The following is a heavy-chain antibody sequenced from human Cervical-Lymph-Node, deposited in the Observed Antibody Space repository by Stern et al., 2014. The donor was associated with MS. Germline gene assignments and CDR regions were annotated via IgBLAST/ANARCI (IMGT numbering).Heavy chain of an antibody. CDR3: AHTTVTFDEAYGLDV. J-gene: IGHJ6*02. D-gene: IGHD4-17*01. Sequence: QVTLRESGPTLVKPTQTLTLTCTFSGFSLNTSGEGVAWIRQPPGKALEWLAVIYLDADERYSPSLNSRLTITKDTSKNQVVLTMANMDPVDTGTYYCAHTTVTFDEAYGLDVWGQGTTVTFSS. V-gene: IGHV2-5*02. CDR2: IYLDADE. CDR1: GFSLNTSGEG.